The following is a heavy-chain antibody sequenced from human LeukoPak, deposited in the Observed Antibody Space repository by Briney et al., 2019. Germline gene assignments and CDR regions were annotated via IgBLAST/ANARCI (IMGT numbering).Heavy chain of an antibody. J-gene: IGHJ3*02. CDR2: IYYSGST. Sequence: SETLSLTCTVSGGSISSYYWSWIRQPPGKGLEWIGYIYYSGSTNYNPSLKSRVTISVDTSKNQFSLKLSSVTAADTAVYYCARHGDYYDSSGYYYVPNAFDIWGQGTMVTVSS. CDR3: ARHGDYYDSSGYYYVPNAFDI. D-gene: IGHD3-22*01. CDR1: GGSISSYY. V-gene: IGHV4-59*08.